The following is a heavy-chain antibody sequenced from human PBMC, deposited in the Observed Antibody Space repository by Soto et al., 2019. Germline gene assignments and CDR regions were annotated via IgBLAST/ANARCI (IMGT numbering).Heavy chain of an antibody. Sequence: PGGSLRLSCAASGFTVSSNYMSWVRQAPGKGLEWVSGINWNGGSTGYAESVKGRFTISRDNAKNSLYLQMNSLRAEDTALYHFARETYYDYIWGSYRLNWFDPWGQGTLVTVSS. CDR2: INWNGGST. V-gene: IGHV3-20*01. CDR1: GFTVSSNY. J-gene: IGHJ5*02. D-gene: IGHD3-16*02. CDR3: ARETYYDYIWGSYRLNWFDP.